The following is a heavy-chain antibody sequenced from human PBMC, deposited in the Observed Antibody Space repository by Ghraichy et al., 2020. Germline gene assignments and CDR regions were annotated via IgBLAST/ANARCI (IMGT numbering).Heavy chain of an antibody. Sequence: GESLNISCAASGFTFSNYAMSWVRQAPGKGLEWVSAISGSGGSTYYADSVKGRFTISRDNSKNTLYLQMNSLRAEDTAVYYCAKDLDSSGYYWGQGTLVTVSS. CDR1: GFTFSNYA. D-gene: IGHD3-22*01. CDR3: AKDLDSSGYY. V-gene: IGHV3-23*01. J-gene: IGHJ4*02. CDR2: ISGSGGST.